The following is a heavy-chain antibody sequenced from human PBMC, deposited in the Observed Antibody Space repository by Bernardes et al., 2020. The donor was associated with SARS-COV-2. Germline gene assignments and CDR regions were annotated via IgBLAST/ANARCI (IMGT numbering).Heavy chain of an antibody. Sequence: VKVSCNSSGYTFMHYGFSWVRQAPGLGLEWMGWVSGQNGNTNYAQKFQGRVTMTRDTSTSTVFMELRSLRSDDTAVYYCARATYDWGSNPVGYAFDLWGQGTGVTVSS. CDR3: ARATYDWGSNPVGYAFDL. CDR1: GYTFMHYG. V-gene: IGHV1-18*04. J-gene: IGHJ3*01. D-gene: IGHD3-9*01. CDR2: VSGQNGNT.